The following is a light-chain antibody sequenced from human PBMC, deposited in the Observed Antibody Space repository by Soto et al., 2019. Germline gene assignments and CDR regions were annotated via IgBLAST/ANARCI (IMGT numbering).Light chain of an antibody. CDR1: QSVSSSY. CDR2: GTS. V-gene: IGKV3-20*01. CDR3: QQFGSSPTMYT. Sequence: EIVLTQSPGTLSLSPGEIATLSCRASQSVSSSYLAWYQQKPGQAPRLLIYGTSNRATGIPDRFSGSGSGTDLSLTISILEPEDFAVYYCQQFGSSPTMYTFGQGTNLEIK. J-gene: IGKJ2*01.